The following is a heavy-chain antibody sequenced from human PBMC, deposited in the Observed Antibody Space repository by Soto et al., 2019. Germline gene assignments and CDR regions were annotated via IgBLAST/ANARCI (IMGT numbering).Heavy chain of an antibody. CDR3: AKDSFGYSGYVGFDY. D-gene: IGHD5-12*01. V-gene: IGHV1-69*13. J-gene: IGHJ4*02. CDR2: IIPIFGTA. Sequence: ASVKVSCKASGGTFSSYAISWVRQAPGQGLEWMGGIIPIFGTANYAQKFQGRVTITADESTSTAYMELSSLRSEDTALHYCAKDSFGYSGYVGFDYGGQETLVTVSS. CDR1: GGTFSSYA.